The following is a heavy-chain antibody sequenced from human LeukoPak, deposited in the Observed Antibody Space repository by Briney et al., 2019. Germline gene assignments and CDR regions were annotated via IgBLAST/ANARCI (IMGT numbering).Heavy chain of an antibody. CDR2: IYASGST. Sequence: SQTLSLTCTVSGGSISSGSYYWSWILQPAGKGLEGIGRIYASGSTNYNPSLKCRVTISVHTSKNQFYMKLSSVTAADTAVYYCARERPGELLDYWGQGTLVTVSS. CDR1: GGSISSGSYY. V-gene: IGHV4-61*02. CDR3: ARERPGELLDY. J-gene: IGHJ4*02. D-gene: IGHD1-26*01.